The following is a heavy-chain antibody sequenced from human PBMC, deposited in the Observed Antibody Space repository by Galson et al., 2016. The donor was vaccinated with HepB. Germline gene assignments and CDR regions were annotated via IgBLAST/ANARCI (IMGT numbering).Heavy chain of an antibody. Sequence: SLRLSCAASGFTFSSYAMSWVRQAPGKGLEWVSAISGSGGSTLYADSVKGRFTIFRDNSKKTLYLEVNSLRAEDAAVYYCAKGRDGYPNYFEYWGQGTLVTVSS. CDR1: GFTFSSYA. D-gene: IGHD2-2*03. V-gene: IGHV3-23*01. CDR2: ISGSGGST. CDR3: AKGRDGYPNYFEY. J-gene: IGHJ4*02.